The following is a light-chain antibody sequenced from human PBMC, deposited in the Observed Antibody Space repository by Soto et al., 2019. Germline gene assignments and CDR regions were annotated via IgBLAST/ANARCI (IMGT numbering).Light chain of an antibody. CDR3: HQYYNRPPWT. CDR2: AAS. CDR1: QSVSSN. V-gene: IGKV3D-15*01. J-gene: IGKJ1*01. Sequence: EIVMTQSPATLSVSPGERATLSCRASQSVSSNLAWYQQKPGQAPRLLIYAASTRAPGVPDRFRGSRSGTDFTLTISSLQPEDSATYYCHQYYNRPPWTFGQGTKVDIK.